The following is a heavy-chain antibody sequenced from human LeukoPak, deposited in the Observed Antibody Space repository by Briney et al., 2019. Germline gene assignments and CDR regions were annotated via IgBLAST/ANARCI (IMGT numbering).Heavy chain of an antibody. Sequence: SETLSLTCAVYGGSFSGYYWSWIRQPPGKGLEWIGEINHSGSTNYNPSLKSRVTISVDTSKNQFSLKLSSMTAADTAVYYCARSASYVPAATYWGQGTLVTVSS. CDR1: GGSFSGYY. V-gene: IGHV4-34*01. J-gene: IGHJ4*02. CDR3: ARSASYVPAATY. CDR2: INHSGST. D-gene: IGHD2-2*01.